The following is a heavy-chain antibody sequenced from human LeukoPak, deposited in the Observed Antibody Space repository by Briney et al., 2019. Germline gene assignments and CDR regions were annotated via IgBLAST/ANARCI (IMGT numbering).Heavy chain of an antibody. CDR2: IYYSGST. V-gene: IGHV4-39*01. CDR3: ARRIVVVIEGEEYYYYMDV. CDR1: GGSISSSSYY. Sequence: SETLSLTCTVSGGSISSSSYYWGWIRQPPGKGLEWIGSIYYSGSTYHNPSLKSRVTISVDTSKNQFSLKLSSVTAADTAVYYCARRIVVVIEGEEYYYYMDVWGKGTTVTVSS. J-gene: IGHJ6*03. D-gene: IGHD3-22*01.